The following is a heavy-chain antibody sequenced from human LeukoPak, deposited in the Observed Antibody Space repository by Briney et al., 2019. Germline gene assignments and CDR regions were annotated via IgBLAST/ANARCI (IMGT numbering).Heavy chain of an antibody. J-gene: IGHJ3*02. CDR2: INPNTGGT. D-gene: IGHD2-15*01. Sequence: GASVKVSCKASGYSFTGYYMHWVRQSPGEGLEGMGWINPNTGGTNYAQKFQGRVAMTRDTSIRAAYMELSSLRSDDTALYYCARDRGGYCSGDSCLDTFDIWGQGTMVTVSS. CDR3: ARDRGGYCSGDSCLDTFDI. CDR1: GYSFTGYY. V-gene: IGHV1-2*02.